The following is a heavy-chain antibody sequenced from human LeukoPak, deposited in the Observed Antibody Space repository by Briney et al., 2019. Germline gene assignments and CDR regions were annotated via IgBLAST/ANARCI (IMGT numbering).Heavy chain of an antibody. Sequence: GGSLRLSCAASGFTFSSYAMSWVRQAPGKGLEWVSAISGSGGSTYYADSVKGRFTISRDNSKNTLYLQMNSLRAEDTAVYYCAKDVGTYYYGSGSYYFDYWGQGTLVTVSS. D-gene: IGHD3-10*01. CDR2: ISGSGGST. J-gene: IGHJ4*02. CDR1: GFTFSSYA. V-gene: IGHV3-23*01. CDR3: AKDVGTYYYGSGSYYFDY.